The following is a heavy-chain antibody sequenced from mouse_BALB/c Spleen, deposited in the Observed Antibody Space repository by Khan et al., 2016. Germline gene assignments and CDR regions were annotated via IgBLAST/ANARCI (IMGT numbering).Heavy chain of an antibody. CDR1: GYSITSDYA. J-gene: IGHJ3*01. CDR2: ISYSGIT. D-gene: IGHD2-2*01. Sequence: EVQLQESGPGLVKPSQSLSLTCTVSGYSITSDYAWNWIRQFPGNKLEWMGYISYSGITSYNPSLKGRISITRDTSKNQFFLQLISVTTADTAKSYCACDGYDAGFPYWGQWTLVTVSA. V-gene: IGHV3-2*02. CDR3: ACDGYDAGFPY.